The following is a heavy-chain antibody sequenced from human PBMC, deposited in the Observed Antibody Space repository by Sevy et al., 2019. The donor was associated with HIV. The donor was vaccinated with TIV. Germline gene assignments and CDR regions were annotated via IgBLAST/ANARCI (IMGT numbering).Heavy chain of an antibody. Sequence: GGSLRLSCAASGFTFRNYDMHWVRQAPGKGLEWISFTRYDGSHKSYAESVKGRFTISSDNSKNTLDLHMNSLRPEDTAVYFCAKDAPSRFDYWGQGALVTVSS. J-gene: IGHJ4*02. V-gene: IGHV3-30*02. CDR3: AKDAPSRFDY. CDR1: GFTFRNYD. CDR2: TRYDGSHK.